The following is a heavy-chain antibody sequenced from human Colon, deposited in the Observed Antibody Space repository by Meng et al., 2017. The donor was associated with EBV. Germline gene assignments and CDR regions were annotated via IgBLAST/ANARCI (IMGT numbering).Heavy chain of an antibody. V-gene: IGHV4-4*02. CDR1: GGSISRSDW. Sequence: VQLQESGPGLVXPXXXXXLTCGGSGGSISRSDWWSWVRQPPGKGLEWIGETSHSGSTDYSPSLKSRVTISLDKSKNQLSLKLNSVTAADTAVYYCASSDYYRSDYWGQGTLVTVSS. CDR3: ASSDYYRSDY. J-gene: IGHJ4*02. D-gene: IGHD3-22*01. CDR2: TSHSGST.